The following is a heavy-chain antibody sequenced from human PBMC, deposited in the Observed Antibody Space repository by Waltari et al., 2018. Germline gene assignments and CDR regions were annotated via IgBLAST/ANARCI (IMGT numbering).Heavy chain of an antibody. V-gene: IGHV3-9*03. J-gene: IGHJ3*02. D-gene: IGHD3-9*01. Sequence: EVQLVESGGGLVQPGRSLRLSCAASGFTFDDYAMHWVRPAPGKGLEWVSGISWNSGSIGYADSVKGRFTISRDNAKNSLYLQMNSLRAEDMALYYCAKGVLRYFDWFQREDAFDIWGQGTMVTVSS. CDR1: GFTFDDYA. CDR3: AKGVLRYFDWFQREDAFDI. CDR2: ISWNSGSI.